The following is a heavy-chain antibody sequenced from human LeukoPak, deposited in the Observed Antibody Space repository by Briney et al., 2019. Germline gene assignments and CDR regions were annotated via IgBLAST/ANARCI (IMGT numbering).Heavy chain of an antibody. CDR2: INTDGTST. Sequence: GGSLTPSCLPSAFTFSSYWIHWVRPPPGKVLVWAPRINTDGTSTSHAESVKSRFTISRDNAKNTLYLQMNSLRAEYTAVYYCARPTKEGSSWYWWFDPWGQRTLVTVSS. CDR3: ARPTKEGSSWYWWFDP. D-gene: IGHD6-13*01. J-gene: IGHJ5*02. CDR1: AFTFSSYW. V-gene: IGHV3-74*01.